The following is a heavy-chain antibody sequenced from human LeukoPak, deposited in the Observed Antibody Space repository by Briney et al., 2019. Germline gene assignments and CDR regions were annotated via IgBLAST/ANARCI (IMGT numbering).Heavy chain of an antibody. CDR2: IYTSGST. Sequence: KPSETLSLTCTVSGGSISSYYWSWIRQPAGKGLEWIGHIYTSGSTNYNPSLKSRVTMSVDTSKNQFSLKLSSVTAADTAVYYCARDLNGYSSGWYGYWGQGTLVTVSS. CDR1: GGSISSYY. D-gene: IGHD6-19*01. J-gene: IGHJ4*02. CDR3: ARDLNGYSSGWYGY. V-gene: IGHV4-4*07.